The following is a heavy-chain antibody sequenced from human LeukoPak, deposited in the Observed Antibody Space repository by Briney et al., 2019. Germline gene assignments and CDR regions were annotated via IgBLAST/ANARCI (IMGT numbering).Heavy chain of an antibody. D-gene: IGHD3-10*01. CDR2: IYTSGST. J-gene: IGHJ4*02. V-gene: IGHV4-4*07. CDR1: GGSISSYY. Sequence: PSETLSLTCTVSGGSISSYYWSWIRQPAGKGLEWIGRIYTSGSTNYSPSLKSRVTMSVDTSKNQSSLKLNSVTAADTAVYYCARWYYGSGSYYYFDYWGQGTLVTVSS. CDR3: ARWYYGSGSYYYFDY.